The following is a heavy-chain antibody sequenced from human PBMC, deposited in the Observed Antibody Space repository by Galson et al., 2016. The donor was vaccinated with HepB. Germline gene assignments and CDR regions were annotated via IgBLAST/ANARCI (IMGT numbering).Heavy chain of an antibody. V-gene: IGHV3-30*03. CDR2: ISYEGSNK. CDR1: GFTFSRNG. CDR3: ARDRPRDFFWSGSYAGFDY. J-gene: IGHJ4*02. D-gene: IGHD1-26*01. Sequence: SLRLSCAASGFTFSRNGMHWVRQAPGKGLEWVAVISYEGSNKYYADSVKGRFTISRDNSKNTPYLQMNSLRAEDTAVYYCARDRPRDFFWSGSYAGFDYWGQGTLVTVSS.